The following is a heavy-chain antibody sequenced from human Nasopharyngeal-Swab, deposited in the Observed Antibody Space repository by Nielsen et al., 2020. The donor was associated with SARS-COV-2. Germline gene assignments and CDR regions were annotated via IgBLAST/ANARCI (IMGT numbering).Heavy chain of an antibody. CDR2: INWNSGRK. J-gene: IGHJ4*02. D-gene: IGHD4-11*01. CDR1: GFTFDDYT. V-gene: IGHV3-9*01. Sequence: SLTISCAASGFTFDDYTMHWVRQAPGKGLEWVSGINWNSGRKGYADSVKGRFTISRDNAKNSLYLLVNSLRSEDTALYYCARGTADYSNPSFDYWGQGTLVTVPS. CDR3: ARGTADYSNPSFDY.